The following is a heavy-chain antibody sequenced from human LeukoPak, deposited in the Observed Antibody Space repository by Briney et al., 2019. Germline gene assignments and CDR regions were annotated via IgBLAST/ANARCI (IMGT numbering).Heavy chain of an antibody. V-gene: IGHV4-30-2*01. D-gene: IGHD3-22*01. CDR3: ARDYYDSSGYGVGSYFDH. CDR1: GGSISSGGYS. CDR2: IYHSGST. J-gene: IGHJ4*02. Sequence: PSETLSLTCAVSGGSISSGGYSWSWIRQPPGKGLEWIGYIYHSGSTYYNPSLKSRVTISVDRSKNQFSLKLSSVTAADTAVYYCARDYYDSSGYGVGSYFDHWGQGTLVTVSS.